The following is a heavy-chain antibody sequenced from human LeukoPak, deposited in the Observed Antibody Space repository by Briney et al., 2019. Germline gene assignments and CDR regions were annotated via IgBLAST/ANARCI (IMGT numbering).Heavy chain of an antibody. CDR3: TTKVIRGNSGDDYDD. V-gene: IGHV3-30*03. CDR2: ISSDGNDK. D-gene: IGHD5-12*01. CDR1: GVTFSSYG. Sequence: GGSLRLSCAASGVTFSSYGMHWVRQAPGKGLEWVALISSDGNDKLYGDSVKGRFTISRDDSKSTLYLQTNSLRAEDTAVYYCTTKVIRGNSGDDYDDWGQGTLVTVSS. J-gene: IGHJ4*02.